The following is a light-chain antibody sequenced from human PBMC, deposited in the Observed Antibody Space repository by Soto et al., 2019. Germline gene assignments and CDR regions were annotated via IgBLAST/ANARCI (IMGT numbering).Light chain of an antibody. V-gene: IGKV3-11*01. CDR3: QQRDNWPWT. CDR1: QSVRSN. CDR2: EAS. Sequence: ETVLTQSPATLSLSPGERATLSCRASQSVRSNLAWYQHKPGQAPRLLIYEASNRATGIPGRFSGSGSGTDFTLTISNLEPEDFAVYYCQQRDNWPWTFGQGAKVEIK. J-gene: IGKJ1*01.